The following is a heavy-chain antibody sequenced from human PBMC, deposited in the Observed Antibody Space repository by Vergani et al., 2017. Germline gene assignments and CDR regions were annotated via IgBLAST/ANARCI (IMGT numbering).Heavy chain of an antibody. CDR1: GGSFSGYY. V-gene: IGHV4-34*01. CDR2: INHSGSA. J-gene: IGHJ4*02. Sequence: QVQLQQWGAGLLKPSETLSLTCAVYGGSFSGYYWSWIRQPPGKGLEWIGEINHSGSATYNPSLKSRVTISVDTSKNQFSLKLSSVTAADTAVYYCATLKQLDVFDYWGQGTLVTXSS. D-gene: IGHD6-13*01. CDR3: ATLKQLDVFDY.